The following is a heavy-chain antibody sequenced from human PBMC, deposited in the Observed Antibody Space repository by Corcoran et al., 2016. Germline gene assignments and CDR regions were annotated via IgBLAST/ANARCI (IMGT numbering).Heavy chain of an antibody. D-gene: IGHD3-22*01. CDR3: ARGYYDSSGYLRFDY. Sequence: QVQLQQWGAGLLKPSETLSLTCAVYGGSFSGYYWSWIRQPPGKGLEWIGEINHSGSTNYNPSLKSRVTISVDTSKNQFSLKLSSVTAADTAVYYCARGYYDSSGYLRFDYWGQGTLGTVSS. CDR1: GGSFSGYY. J-gene: IGHJ4*02. CDR2: INHSGST. V-gene: IGHV4-34*01.